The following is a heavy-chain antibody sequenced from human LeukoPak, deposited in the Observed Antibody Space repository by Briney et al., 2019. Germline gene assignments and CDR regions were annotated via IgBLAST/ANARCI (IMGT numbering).Heavy chain of an antibody. Sequence: GGSLGLSCAASGFTFSSYGTSWVRQAPGKGLEWVSAISGSGGSTYYADSVKGRFTISRDNSKNTLYLQMNSLRAEDTAVYYCAKEDDYGDYGAYWGQGTLVTVSS. D-gene: IGHD4-17*01. CDR3: AKEDDYGDYGAY. CDR2: ISGSGGST. J-gene: IGHJ4*02. CDR1: GFTFSSYG. V-gene: IGHV3-23*01.